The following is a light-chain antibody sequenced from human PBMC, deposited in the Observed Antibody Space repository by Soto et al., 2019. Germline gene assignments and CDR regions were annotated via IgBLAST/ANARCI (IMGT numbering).Light chain of an antibody. CDR2: GDN. V-gene: IGLV1-40*01. Sequence: QSVLTQPPSVSGAPGQRVSISCTGSTSNIGAPYDVHWYQHLPGTAPKLLIYGDNNRPSGVPDRFSGSKSGTSASLAITRLQAEDEADYYCISYRGSDTSYVFGTGTKLTVL. CDR1: TSNIGAPYD. CDR3: ISYRGSDTSYV. J-gene: IGLJ1*01.